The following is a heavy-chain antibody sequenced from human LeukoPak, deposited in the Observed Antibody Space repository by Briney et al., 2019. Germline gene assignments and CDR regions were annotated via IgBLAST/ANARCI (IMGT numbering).Heavy chain of an antibody. J-gene: IGHJ4*02. V-gene: IGHV1-69*04. Sequence: SVKVSCKASGGTFSSYAISWVRQAPGQGLEWMGRIIPILGIANYEQKFQGRVTITADKSTSTAYMELSSLRSEDTAVYYCARDPRGYYDSSGYSRSYFDYWGQGTLVTVSS. CDR3: ARDPRGYYDSSGYSRSYFDY. CDR1: GGTFSSYA. D-gene: IGHD3-22*01. CDR2: IIPILGIA.